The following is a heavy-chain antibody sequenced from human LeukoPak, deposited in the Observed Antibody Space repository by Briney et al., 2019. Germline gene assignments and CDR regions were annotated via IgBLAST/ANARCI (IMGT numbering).Heavy chain of an antibody. J-gene: IGHJ4*02. D-gene: IGHD6-13*01. Sequence: PGRSLRLSCAASGFTFSSYGMHWVRQAPGKGLEWVAVIWYDGSNKYYADSVKGRFTISRDNSKNTLYLQMNSLRAEDTAVYYCAKDLMGYSSSWYYFDYWGQGTLVTVSS. V-gene: IGHV3-33*06. CDR3: AKDLMGYSSSWYYFDY. CDR1: GFTFSSYG. CDR2: IWYDGSNK.